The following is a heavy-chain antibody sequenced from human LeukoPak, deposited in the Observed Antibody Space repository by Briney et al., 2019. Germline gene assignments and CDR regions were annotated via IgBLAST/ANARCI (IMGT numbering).Heavy chain of an antibody. D-gene: IGHD4-17*01. Sequence: PGGSLRLSCAASGFTFSNTWMNWVRQAPGKGLEGVGRIKRIIDGGTTDYAAPVKGRFTVSRDDSINTLYLQMSSFKTEDTAVYYCAAQGGSGDLRYWGQGTLVTVSS. J-gene: IGHJ4*02. CDR1: GFTFSNTW. CDR3: AAQGGSGDLRY. V-gene: IGHV3-15*01. CDR2: IKRIIDGGTT.